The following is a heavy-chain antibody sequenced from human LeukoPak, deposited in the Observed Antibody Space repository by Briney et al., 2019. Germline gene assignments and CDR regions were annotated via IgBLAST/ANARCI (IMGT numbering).Heavy chain of an antibody. CDR1: GFSLSTSGPG. V-gene: IGHV2-5*02. D-gene: IGHD6-19*01. J-gene: IGHJ4*02. CDR3: SHRPGGISGWDFYFDY. CDR2: IYWDDDT. Sequence: SGPTLVKPTQTLTLTCTFSGFSLSTSGPGVGWLRQPPGKDLEWLALIYWDDDTRYSPSLKSRLTITKYTYKNQVVLTMTNMDPVDTGTYYCSHRPGGISGWDFYFDYWGQGTLITVSS.